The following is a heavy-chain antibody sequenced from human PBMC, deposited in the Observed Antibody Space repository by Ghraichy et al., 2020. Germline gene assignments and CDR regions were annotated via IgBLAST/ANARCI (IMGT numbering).Heavy chain of an antibody. V-gene: IGHV4-31*03. Sequence: SETLSLTCTVSGFSMSTGGYYWTWIRQHPGEGLEWIGYMYYSGNTYYNPALKSRVTMSVGTSTYQFSLKLNSVTAADTAVYYCARVHGTGNEIYHYGVDVWGQGTTVTVSS. J-gene: IGHJ6*02. D-gene: IGHD2/OR15-2a*01. CDR1: GFSMSTGGYY. CDR2: MYYSGNT. CDR3: ARVHGTGNEIYHYGVDV.